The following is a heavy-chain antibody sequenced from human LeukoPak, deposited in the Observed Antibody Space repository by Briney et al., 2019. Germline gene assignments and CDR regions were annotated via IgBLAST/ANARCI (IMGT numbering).Heavy chain of an antibody. CDR1: GYTFTGYY. CDR3: AREGDVGELVFDY. D-gene: IGHD3-10*01. V-gene: IGHV1-2*02. CDR2: INPNSGGT. Sequence: GASVKVSCKASGYTFTGYYMHWVRQAPGQGLEWMGWINPNSGGTNYAQKFQGRVTMTRDTSISTAYMELSRLRSDDTAVYYCAREGDVGELVFDYWGQGTLVTVSS. J-gene: IGHJ4*02.